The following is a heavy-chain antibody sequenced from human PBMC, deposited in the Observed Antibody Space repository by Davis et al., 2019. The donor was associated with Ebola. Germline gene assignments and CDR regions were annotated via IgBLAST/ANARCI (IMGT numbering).Heavy chain of an antibody. Sequence: SETLSLTCAVYGGSFSGYYRSWIRQPPGKGLEWIGEINHSGSTNYNPSLKSRVTISVDTSKNLFSLKLSSVTAADTAVYYCARDGDSWGQGTLVTVSS. V-gene: IGHV4-34*01. CDR1: GGSFSGYY. CDR2: INHSGST. J-gene: IGHJ4*02. CDR3: ARDGDS.